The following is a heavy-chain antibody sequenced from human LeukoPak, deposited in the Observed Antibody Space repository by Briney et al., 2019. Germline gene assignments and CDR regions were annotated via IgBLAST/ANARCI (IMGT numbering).Heavy chain of an antibody. D-gene: IGHD6-6*01. V-gene: IGHV3-23*01. CDR3: AKYSSSSPNYYYYMDV. CDR1: GFTFSSYA. J-gene: IGHJ6*03. Sequence: GGSLRLSCAASGFTFSSYAMSWVRQAPGKGLEWVSAISGSGGSTYYADSVKGRFTISRDNSKNTLYLQMNSLRAEDTAVYYCAKYSSSSPNYYYYMDVWGKGTTVTVSS. CDR2: ISGSGGST.